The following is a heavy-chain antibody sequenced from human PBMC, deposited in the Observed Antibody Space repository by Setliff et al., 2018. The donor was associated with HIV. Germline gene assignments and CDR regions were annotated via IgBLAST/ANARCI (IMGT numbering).Heavy chain of an antibody. J-gene: IGHJ4*02. CDR2: INSSGDST. V-gene: IGHV1-46*03. Sequence: ASVKVSCKSSGYTFISYYIHWVRQAPGQGLEWMGIINSSGDSTSYAQKFQGRVTMTRDPSTSTVYMELSSLTYEYTAIYYCASGFRATVPDYWGQGTLVTVSS. CDR1: GYTFISYY. CDR3: ASGFRATVPDY. D-gene: IGHD4-17*01.